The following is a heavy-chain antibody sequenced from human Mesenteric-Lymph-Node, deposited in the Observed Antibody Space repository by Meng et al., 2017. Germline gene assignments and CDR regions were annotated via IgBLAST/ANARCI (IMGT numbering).Heavy chain of an antibody. CDR1: GFSLSNARMG. CDR3: ARILENPWDYYDSSGYYILFDY. J-gene: IGHJ4*02. CDR2: IFSNDEK. V-gene: IGHV2-26*01. Sequence: SGPTLVKPTETLTLTCTVSGFSLSNARMGVSWIRQPPGKALEWLAHIFSNDEKSYSTSLKSRLTISKDTSKSQVVLTMTNMDPVDTATYYCARILENPWDYYDSSGYYILFDYWGQGTLVTVSS. D-gene: IGHD3-22*01.